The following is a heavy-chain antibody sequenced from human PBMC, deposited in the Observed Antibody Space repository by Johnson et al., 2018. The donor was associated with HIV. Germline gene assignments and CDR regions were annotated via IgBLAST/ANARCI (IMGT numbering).Heavy chain of an antibody. J-gene: IGHJ3*02. CDR1: GFTISSFA. Sequence: QVQLVESGGGVVQPGGSLRLSCAASGFTISSFAMHWVRQAPGKGLEWVSVIYSGGRTYYSDSVKGRCTIFRDKSKNTLYLQMNSLRAEDTDEDYCERVPYSSGWYSAFDIWGQGRIVTVSS. D-gene: IGHD6-19*01. CDR2: IYSGGRT. V-gene: IGHV3-NL1*01. CDR3: ERVPYSSGWYSAFDI.